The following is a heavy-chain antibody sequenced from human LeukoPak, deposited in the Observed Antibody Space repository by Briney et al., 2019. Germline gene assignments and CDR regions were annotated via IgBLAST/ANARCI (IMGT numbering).Heavy chain of an antibody. CDR1: GGSFSGYY. J-gene: IGHJ4*02. CDR2: INHSGST. D-gene: IGHD3-22*01. V-gene: IGHV4-34*01. CDR3: ARGYYYDSSGYYYYLYYFDY. Sequence: PSETLSLTCAVYGGSFSGYYWSWIRQPPGKGLEWIGEINHSGSTNYNPSLKSRVTTSVDTSKNQFSLKLSSVTAADTAVYYCARGYYYDSSGYYYYLYYFDYWGQGTLVTVSS.